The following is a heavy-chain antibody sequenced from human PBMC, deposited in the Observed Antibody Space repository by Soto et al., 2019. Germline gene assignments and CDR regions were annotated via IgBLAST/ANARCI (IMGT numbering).Heavy chain of an antibody. J-gene: IGHJ4*02. V-gene: IGHV4-31*03. CDR1: GGSISSGGYY. CDR2: IYYSGST. D-gene: IGHD2-2*01. Sequence: PSETLSLTCTVSGGSISSGGYYWNWIRQHPGKGLEWIGYIYYSGSTYYNPSLKSRVTISVDTSKNQFSLKLSSVTAADTAVYYCARTVEYPYYFDYWGQGTLVTVSS. CDR3: ARTVEYPYYFDY.